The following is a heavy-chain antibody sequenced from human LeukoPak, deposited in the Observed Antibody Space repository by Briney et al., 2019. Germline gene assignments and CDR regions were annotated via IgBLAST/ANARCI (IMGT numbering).Heavy chain of an antibody. CDR1: GFTFSNGW. V-gene: IGHV3-15*01. Sequence: GGSLRLSCAVSGFTFSNGWMTWVRQTPGKGLEWVGRIKSKTDGGTIDYAAPVKGRFTISRDDSKNTLYLHMNSLTTEDTAVYFCTTDGITLVRGTYHWGQGGLVTVSS. CDR3: TTDGITLVRGTYH. J-gene: IGHJ5*02. D-gene: IGHD3-10*01. CDR2: IKSKTDGGTI.